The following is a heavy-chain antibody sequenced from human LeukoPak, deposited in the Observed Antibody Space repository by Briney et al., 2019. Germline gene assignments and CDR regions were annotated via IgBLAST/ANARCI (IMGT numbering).Heavy chain of an antibody. CDR1: GYTFTGYY. CDR3: AKDYYYHSGRGSGGMDV. V-gene: IGHV1-2*02. J-gene: IGHJ6*02. D-gene: IGHD3-10*01. CDR2: INPNSGGT. Sequence: ASVKVSCKASGYTFTGYYIHRVRQGPAQGLEWMGWINPNSGGTNYAQRFQGRVTMTRETSISTAYMELSSLRSDDTAVYYCAKDYYYHSGRGSGGMDVWGQGTTVTVSS.